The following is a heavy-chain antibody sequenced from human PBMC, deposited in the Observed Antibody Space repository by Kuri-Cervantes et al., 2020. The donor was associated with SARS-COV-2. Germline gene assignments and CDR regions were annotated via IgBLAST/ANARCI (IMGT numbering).Heavy chain of an antibody. J-gene: IGHJ4*02. D-gene: IGHD4/OR15-4a*01. CDR3: ARRLTDRPPHY. CDR1: GYSISSGYY. Sequence: SETLSLTCAVSGYSISSGYYWGWIRQPPGKGREWIGSIYHNGSTYYNPSLKSRVTISVDTTKNQSSLKLSSVTAADTAVYYCARRLTDRPPHYWGQGTLVTVSS. CDR2: IYHNGST. V-gene: IGHV4-38-2*01.